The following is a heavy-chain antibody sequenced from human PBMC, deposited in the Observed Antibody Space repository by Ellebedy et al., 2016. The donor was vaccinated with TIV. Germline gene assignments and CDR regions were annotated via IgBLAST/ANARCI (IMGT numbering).Heavy chain of an antibody. CDR3: ATREWQDPMDV. Sequence: ASVKVSCXASGHSFTSYGIHWVRQAPGQSLEWMGWINTGNDNTKYSQKFQGRVTIMTDTSATTASMELSSLMSEDTAVYYCATREWQDPMDVWGQGTTVTVSS. J-gene: IGHJ6*02. V-gene: IGHV1-3*04. D-gene: IGHD3-3*01. CDR1: GHSFTSYG. CDR2: INTGNDNT.